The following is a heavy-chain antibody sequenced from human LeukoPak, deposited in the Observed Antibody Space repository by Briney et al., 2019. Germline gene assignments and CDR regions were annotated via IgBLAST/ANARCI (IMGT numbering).Heavy chain of an antibody. Sequence: GGSLRLSCAASGFTFSSYSMNWVRQAPGKGPEWVSSISSSSSYIYYADSVKGRFTISRDNAKNSLYLQMNSLRAEDTAVYYCARVTVTTKLAFDYWGQGTLVTVSS. CDR2: ISSSSSYI. V-gene: IGHV3-21*01. J-gene: IGHJ4*02. D-gene: IGHD4-11*01. CDR1: GFTFSSYS. CDR3: ARVTVTTKLAFDY.